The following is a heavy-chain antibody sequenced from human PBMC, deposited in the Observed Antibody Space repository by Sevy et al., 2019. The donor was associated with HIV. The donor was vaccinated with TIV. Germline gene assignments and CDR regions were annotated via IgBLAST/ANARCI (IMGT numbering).Heavy chain of an antibody. D-gene: IGHD3-3*01. V-gene: IGHV3-23*01. CDR1: VFTFSSYA. CDR2: ISGSGGST. Sequence: GGSLRLSCAASVFTFSSYAMSWVRQAPGKGLEWVSAISGSGGSTYYADSVKGRFTISRDNSKNTLYLQMNSLRAEDTAVYYCAKQLRFLEWLLSVQGMDVWGQGTTVTVSS. J-gene: IGHJ6*02. CDR3: AKQLRFLEWLLSVQGMDV.